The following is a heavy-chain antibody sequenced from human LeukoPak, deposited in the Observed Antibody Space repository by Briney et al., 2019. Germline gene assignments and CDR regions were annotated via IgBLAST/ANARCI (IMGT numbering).Heavy chain of an antibody. CDR1: GYTFTSYA. CDR2: INAGNGNT. V-gene: IGHV1-3*01. CDR3: ARDFCEVTHGGGSCQTWRSWFDP. J-gene: IGHJ5*02. D-gene: IGHD2-15*01. Sequence: ASVKVSCKASGYTFTSYAMHWVRQAPGQRLEWMGWINAGNGNTKYSQEFQGRVTITRDTSASTAYMELSRLRSDDTAVYYCARDFCEVTHGGGSCQTWRSWFDPWGQGTLVTVSS.